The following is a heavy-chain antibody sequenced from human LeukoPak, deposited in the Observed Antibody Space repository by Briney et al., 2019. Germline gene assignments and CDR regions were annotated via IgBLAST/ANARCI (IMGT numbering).Heavy chain of an antibody. CDR1: GFTVSSNY. Sequence: GGSLRLSCAASGFTVSSNYMSWVRQAPGKGLEWVSAISGSGGSTFYADSVKGRFTISRDNSKNTLYLQMNSLRAEDTAVYYCARATTYDILTGYSDYWGQGTLVTVSS. D-gene: IGHD3-9*01. J-gene: IGHJ4*02. CDR3: ARATTYDILTGYSDY. CDR2: ISGSGGST. V-gene: IGHV3-23*01.